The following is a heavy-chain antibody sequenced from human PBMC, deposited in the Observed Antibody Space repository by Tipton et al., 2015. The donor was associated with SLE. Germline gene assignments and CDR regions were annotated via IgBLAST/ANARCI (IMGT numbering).Heavy chain of an antibody. D-gene: IGHD2-2*01. V-gene: IGHV4-38-2*02. J-gene: IGHJ6*03. CDR2: FYHSGST. CDR3: ARINVPTAMDFYYYYMDV. CDR1: GYSISSGYF. Sequence: TLSLTCNVSGYSISSGYFWGWIRQPPGKGLEWIGSFYHSGSTYYNPSLKSRVTISVDTSKNQFSLKLSSVTAADTAQYYCARINVPTAMDFYYYYMDVWGNGTTVTVSS.